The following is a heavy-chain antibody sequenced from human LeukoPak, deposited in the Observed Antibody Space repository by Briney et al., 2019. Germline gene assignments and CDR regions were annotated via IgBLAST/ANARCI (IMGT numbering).Heavy chain of an antibody. CDR3: AREHTPYGSGCTAAY. V-gene: IGHV3-48*01. CDR1: GFTFSSYG. Sequence: PGGSLRLSCAASGFTFSSYGTNWVRQAPGKGLEWVSYISPSSSTIYYADSGKGRFTVSRDNAKNSLYLQMNSLRAEDTAVYYCAREHTPYGSGCTAAYWGQGTLVTVSS. D-gene: IGHD6-19*01. CDR2: ISPSSSTI. J-gene: IGHJ4*02.